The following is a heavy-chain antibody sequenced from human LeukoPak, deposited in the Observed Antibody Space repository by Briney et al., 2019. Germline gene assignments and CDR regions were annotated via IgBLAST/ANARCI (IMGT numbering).Heavy chain of an antibody. Sequence: GGSLRLSCAASGFTFSDYYMSWIRQAPGKGLEWVSYISSSGSTIYYADSVKGRFTISRDNAKNSLYLQMNSLRAEDTAVYYCAKNYDILTGYYVGGPADYYYYGMDVWGQGTTVTVSS. V-gene: IGHV3-11*01. CDR2: ISSSGSTI. CDR3: AKNYDILTGYYVGGPADYYYYGMDV. J-gene: IGHJ6*02. CDR1: GFTFSDYY. D-gene: IGHD3-9*01.